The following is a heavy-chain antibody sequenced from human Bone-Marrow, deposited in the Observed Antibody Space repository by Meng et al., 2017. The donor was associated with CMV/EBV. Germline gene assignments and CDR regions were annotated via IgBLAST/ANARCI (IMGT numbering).Heavy chain of an antibody. CDR3: HAQRGVATNPPTEYHFDY. Sequence: GGSLRLSCAASGFTFSSYWMSWVRQAPGKGLEWVANIKQDGSEKYYVDSVKGRFTIARDNAKNSLYLQMNSLRAEDTAVYYCHAQRGVATNPPTEYHFDYWGQGTLVTVSS. CDR2: IKQDGSEK. J-gene: IGHJ4*02. CDR1: GFTFSSYW. V-gene: IGHV3-7*01. D-gene: IGHD5-12*01.